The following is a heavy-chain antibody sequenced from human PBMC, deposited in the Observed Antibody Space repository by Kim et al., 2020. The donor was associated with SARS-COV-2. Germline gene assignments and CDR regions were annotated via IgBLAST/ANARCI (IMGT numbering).Heavy chain of an antibody. D-gene: IGHD3-10*01. CDR1: GFTFSSYG. Sequence: GGSLRLSCAASGFTFSSYGMHWVRQAPGKGLEWVAVISYDGSNKYYADSVKGRFTISRDNSKNTLYLQMNSLRAEDTAVYYCAKEGNYYGSGSYWRDAFGIWGQGTMVTVSS. V-gene: IGHV3-30*18. J-gene: IGHJ3*02. CDR2: ISYDGSNK. CDR3: AKEGNYYGSGSYWRDAFGI.